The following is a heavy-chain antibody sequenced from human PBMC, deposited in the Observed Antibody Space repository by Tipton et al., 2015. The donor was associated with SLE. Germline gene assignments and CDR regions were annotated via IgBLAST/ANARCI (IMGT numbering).Heavy chain of an antibody. J-gene: IGHJ6*02. D-gene: IGHD1-1*01. CDR3: ARGVHGDGDCYGMDV. V-gene: IGHV4-59*01. Sequence: LRLSCTVSGGSISSYYWSWIRQPPGKGLEWIGNIYYSGSTNYNPSLKSRVTISVDTSKNQFSLKLSSVTAADTAVYYCARGVHGDGDCYGMDVWGQGTTVTVSS. CDR2: IYYSGST. CDR1: GGSISSYY.